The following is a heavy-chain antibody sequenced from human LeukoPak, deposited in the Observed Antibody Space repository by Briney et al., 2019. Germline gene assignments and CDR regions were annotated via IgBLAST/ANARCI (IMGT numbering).Heavy chain of an antibody. V-gene: IGHV3-7*01. D-gene: IGHD3-3*01. Sequence: GGSLRLSCAASGFTFSSYWMSWVRQAPGKGLEWVANIKQDGSEKYYMDSVKGRFTISRDNAKNSLYLQMNSLRAEDTAVYYCANNYDFWSGYYPFDYWGQGTLVTVSS. CDR2: IKQDGSEK. J-gene: IGHJ4*02. CDR1: GFTFSSYW. CDR3: ANNYDFWSGYYPFDY.